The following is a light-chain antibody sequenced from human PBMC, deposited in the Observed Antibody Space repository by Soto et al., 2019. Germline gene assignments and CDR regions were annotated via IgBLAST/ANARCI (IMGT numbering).Light chain of an antibody. CDR1: RNDIGTYNL. Sequence: QSVLTQPASVSESPGQSISISCGGGRNDIGTYNLVSWYQQHPGKAPKLIIYEGNKRPSGVSNRFSGSRSRNTASLTISGLQAEDEADYYCCSYTDGSSLLFGGGTKLTVL. CDR2: EGN. CDR3: CSYTDGSSLL. V-gene: IGLV2-23*01. J-gene: IGLJ3*02.